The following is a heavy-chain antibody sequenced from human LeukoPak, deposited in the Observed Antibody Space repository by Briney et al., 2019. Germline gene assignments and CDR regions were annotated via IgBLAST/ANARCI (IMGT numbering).Heavy chain of an antibody. V-gene: IGHV4-4*07. CDR1: GGSISSYY. D-gene: IGHD2-2*01. CDR3: ARVVDGRVVPAAMVYNWFDP. Sequence: SETLSLTCTVSGGSISSYYWSWIRQPAGKGLEWIGRIYTSGSTNYNPSLKSRVTISVDTSKNQFSLKLSSVTAADTAVYYCARVVDGRVVPAAMVYNWFDPWGQGTLVTVSS. J-gene: IGHJ5*02. CDR2: IYTSGST.